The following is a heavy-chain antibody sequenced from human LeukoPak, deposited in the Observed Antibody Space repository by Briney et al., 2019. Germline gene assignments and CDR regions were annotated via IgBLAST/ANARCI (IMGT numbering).Heavy chain of an antibody. J-gene: IGHJ3*01. CDR1: GGSFTTHY. V-gene: IGHV4-59*11. CDR3: ASDSISMNAFDA. D-gene: IGHD3-22*01. CDR2: ISYIGST. Sequence: SETLSLTCTVSGGSFTTHYWSWIRQPPGKGLEWIGYISYIGSTNYNPSLKSRVTISIDTSKSEVSLMLTSVTAPDTAVYYCASDSISMNAFDAWGQGTMVTVSS.